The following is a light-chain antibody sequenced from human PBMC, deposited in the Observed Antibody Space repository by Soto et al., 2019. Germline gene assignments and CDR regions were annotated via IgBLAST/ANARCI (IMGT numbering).Light chain of an antibody. CDR2: AAP. CDR3: LQSYGSPPP. Sequence: DIQMTQSPSSLSASVEDRVIITCRASQSISNHLNWYQQKPGKAPKLLIFAAPSLQSGVPSRFSGSRSGPDFPLTISSLQPEYFATCYCLQSYGSPPPFGPATKGDSK. V-gene: IGKV1-39*01. CDR1: QSISNH. J-gene: IGKJ1*01.